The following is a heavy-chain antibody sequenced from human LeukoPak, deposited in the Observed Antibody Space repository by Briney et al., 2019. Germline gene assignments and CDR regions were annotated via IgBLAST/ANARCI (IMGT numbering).Heavy chain of an antibody. Sequence: SETLPLTCAVSGYSIKNGYYWAWIRQPPGKGLEWIGSIHHSGTTYYNPSVKSRVTISVDTSKNQFSLKLTSVTAADTAVYYCARRLGTYLFDYWGQGTLVTVSS. CDR2: IHHSGTT. CDR1: GYSIKNGYY. D-gene: IGHD3-16*01. J-gene: IGHJ4*02. V-gene: IGHV4-38-2*01. CDR3: ARRLGTYLFDY.